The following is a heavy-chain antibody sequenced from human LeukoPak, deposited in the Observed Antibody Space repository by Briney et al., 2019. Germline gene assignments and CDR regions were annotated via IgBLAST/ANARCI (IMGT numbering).Heavy chain of an antibody. CDR3: ARGAHSVAFDL. V-gene: IGHV4-34*01. Sequence: AETLTLTCAVHGGSFSGYYWSWIRQPPGKGLEGSGEINHSGSTNYNPSLKSRVTISVDTFKKQVALKLSSVTAADTAVYYCARGAHSVAFDLWGRGALVTVSS. CDR2: INHSGST. D-gene: IGHD4-23*01. J-gene: IGHJ2*01. CDR1: GGSFSGYY.